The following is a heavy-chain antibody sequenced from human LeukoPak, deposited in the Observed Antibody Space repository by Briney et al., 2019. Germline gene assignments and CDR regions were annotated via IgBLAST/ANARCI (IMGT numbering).Heavy chain of an antibody. CDR2: ISAYNGNT. CDR1: GYTFTSYG. Sequence: ASVKVSCKASGYTFTSYGISWVRQAPGQGLEWMGWISAYNGNTNYAQKLQGRVTMTTDTSTTTAYMELRSLRSDDTAVYSCARTSYYDTSGYFPYWGQGTLVTVSS. J-gene: IGHJ4*02. CDR3: ARTSYYDTSGYFPY. V-gene: IGHV1-18*01. D-gene: IGHD3-22*01.